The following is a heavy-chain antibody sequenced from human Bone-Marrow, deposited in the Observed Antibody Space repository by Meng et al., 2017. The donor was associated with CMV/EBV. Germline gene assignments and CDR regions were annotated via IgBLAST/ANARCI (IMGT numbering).Heavy chain of an antibody. V-gene: IGHV3-30*14. J-gene: IGHJ4*02. D-gene: IGHD3-22*01. CDR2: ISYDGRNK. Sequence: GESLKISCAASGFTFSSYAMHWVRQAPGKGLEWVAVISYDGRNKYYADSVKGRFTISSYNSKNTLYLQMNSLRAEDTAVYYCARDTYYYDSSGYYRPKYPDYWGQGTLVTVSS. CDR1: GFTFSSYA. CDR3: ARDTYYYDSSGYYRPKYPDY.